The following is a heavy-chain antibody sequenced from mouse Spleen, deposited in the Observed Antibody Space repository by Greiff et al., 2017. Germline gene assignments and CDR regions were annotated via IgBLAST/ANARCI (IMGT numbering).Heavy chain of an antibody. D-gene: IGHD1-1*01. CDR3: ARVTTMVPFDY. CDR2: IYPRSGNT. J-gene: IGHJ2*01. V-gene: IGHV1-81*01. CDR1: GYTFTSYG. Sequence: VQVVESGAELARPGASVKLSCKASGYTFTSYGISWVKQRTGQGLEWIGEIYPRSGNTYYNEKFKGKATLTADKSSSTAYMELRSLTSEDSAVYFCARVTTMVPFDYWGQGTTLTVSS.